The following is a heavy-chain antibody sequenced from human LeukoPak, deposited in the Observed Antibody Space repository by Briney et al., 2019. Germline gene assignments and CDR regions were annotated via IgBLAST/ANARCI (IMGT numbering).Heavy chain of an antibody. CDR3: ARVQSGWDWEYSGYFDY. Sequence: GASVKVSCKVSGYTLTELSIHWVRQAPGKGLEWMGWINPNSGGTNYAQKLQGRVTMTTDTSTSTAYMELRSLRSDDTAVYYCARVQSGWDWEYSGYFDYWGQGTLVTVSS. CDR1: GYTLTELS. J-gene: IGHJ4*02. CDR2: INPNSGGT. V-gene: IGHV1-2*02. D-gene: IGHD5-12*01.